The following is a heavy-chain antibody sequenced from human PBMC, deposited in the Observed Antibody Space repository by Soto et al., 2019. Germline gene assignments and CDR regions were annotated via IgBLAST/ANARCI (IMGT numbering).Heavy chain of an antibody. J-gene: IGHJ4*02. V-gene: IGHV1-69*19. CDR2: ISPMFGAA. CDR1: GGTFNTYA. CDR3: AREVQVHTPAFVY. Sequence: QVQLVQSGAEMKKPGSSVKVSCQSSGGTFNTYAMNWVRQAPGQGPEWMGDISPMFGAANYAPKFQGRVTITADESTGTSYMQLSGLTSEVTALYFCAREVQVHTPAFVYWGQGTLVTVSS. D-gene: IGHD3-10*01.